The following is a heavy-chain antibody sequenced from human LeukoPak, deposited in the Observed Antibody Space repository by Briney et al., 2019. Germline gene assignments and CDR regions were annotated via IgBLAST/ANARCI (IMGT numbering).Heavy chain of an antibody. Sequence: PGGSLRLSCAVSGFTFSDTYMTWIRQAPGKGLESLSYISPSGTDISYADSVKGRFTISRDNAKNSLYLQMDSLRVEDTAVYYCTRDPRNLDYWGQGTLVTVSS. J-gene: IGHJ4*02. D-gene: IGHD1-14*01. CDR2: ISPSGTDI. CDR1: GFTFSDTY. V-gene: IGHV3-11*01. CDR3: TRDPRNLDY.